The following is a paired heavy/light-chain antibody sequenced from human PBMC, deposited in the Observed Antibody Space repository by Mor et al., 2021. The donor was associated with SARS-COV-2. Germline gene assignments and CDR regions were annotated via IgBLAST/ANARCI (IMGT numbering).Heavy chain of an antibody. CDR3: AKDHVTGVKSGMDV. D-gene: IGHD1-20*01. J-gene: IGHJ6*02. CDR2: LHYDGSDG. CDR1: GFSFSRYG. Sequence: QVHLVESGGGVVQPGGSLRLACAASGFSFSRYGMDWVRQTPGKGLEWVAYLHYDGSDGFYADSVKGRFTVSRDNSKNMLFLQMNSLRPEDAAVYYCAKDHVTGVKSGMDVWGQGTTVTVSS. V-gene: IGHV3-30*02.
Light chain of an antibody. CDR1: QDISKY. CDR3: QQSESFPLT. V-gene: IGKV1-33*01. Sequence: DIQMTQSPSSLSVSVGDRVTLTCQASQDISKYLNWYQQKSGEAPKLLIYDASNLETGVPSRFSGSGSGTDFTFSISDMQPEDIATYYCQQSESFPLTFGPGTKVNIK. J-gene: IGKJ3*01. CDR2: DAS.